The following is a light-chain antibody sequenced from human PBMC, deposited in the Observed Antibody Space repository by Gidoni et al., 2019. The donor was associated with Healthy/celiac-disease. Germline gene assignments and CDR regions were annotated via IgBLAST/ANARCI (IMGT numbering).Light chain of an antibody. CDR2: GNS. CDR3: QSYDSSLSGPL. J-gene: IGLJ1*01. V-gene: IGLV1-40*01. CDR1: SSNIGAGYD. Sequence: QSVLTQPPSVSGAPGQRVTISCTGSSSNIGAGYDVPWYQQLPGTAPKLLSYGNSNRPSGVPDRFSGSKSGTSASLAITGLQAEDEADYYCQSYDSSLSGPLFGTGTKVTVL.